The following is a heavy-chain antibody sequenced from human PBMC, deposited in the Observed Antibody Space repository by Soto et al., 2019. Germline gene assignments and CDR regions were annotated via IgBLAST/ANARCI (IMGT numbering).Heavy chain of an antibody. CDR2: IIPIFGTA. V-gene: IGHV1-69*13. CDR1: GGTFSSYA. D-gene: IGHD3-3*01. CDR3: ARRDTSGFLRYFDN. Sequence: SVKVSCKASGGTFSSYAISWVRQAPGQGLEWMGGIIPIFGTANYAQKFQGRVTITADESTSTAYMELSSLRSEDTALYYCARRDTSGFLRYFDNWGQGTQVTVSS. J-gene: IGHJ4*02.